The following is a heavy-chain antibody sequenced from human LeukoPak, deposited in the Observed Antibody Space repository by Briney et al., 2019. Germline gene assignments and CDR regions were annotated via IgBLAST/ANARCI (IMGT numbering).Heavy chain of an antibody. V-gene: IGHV4-39*01. D-gene: IGHD3-22*01. CDR3: ARGWDYYDSSGYYYYYYMDV. CDR1: GGSISSSSYY. Sequence: SETLSLTCTVSGGSISSSSYYWGWIRQPPGKGLEWIGSIYYSGSTYYNPSLKSRVTISVDTSKDQFSLKLSSVTAADTAVYYCARGWDYYDSSGYYYYYYMDVWGKGTTVTVSS. CDR2: IYYSGST. J-gene: IGHJ6*03.